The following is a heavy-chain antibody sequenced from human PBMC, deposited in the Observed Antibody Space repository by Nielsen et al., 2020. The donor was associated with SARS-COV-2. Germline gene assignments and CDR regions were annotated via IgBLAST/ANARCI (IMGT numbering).Heavy chain of an antibody. CDR2: IKSKTDGGTT. D-gene: IGHD4-17*01. CDR3: TTDIYGDHALYYYYYMDV. J-gene: IGHJ6*03. Sequence: GESLKISCAASGFTFSNAWMSWVRQAPGKGLEWVGRIKSKTDGGTTDYAAPVKGRFTISRDDSKNTLYLQMNSLKTEDTAVYYCTTDIYGDHALYYYYYMDVWGKGTTVTVSS. V-gene: IGHV3-15*01. CDR1: GFTFSNAW.